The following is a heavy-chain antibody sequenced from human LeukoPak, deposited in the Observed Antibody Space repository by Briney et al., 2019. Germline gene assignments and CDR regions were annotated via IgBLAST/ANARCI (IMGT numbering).Heavy chain of an antibody. J-gene: IGHJ6*03. CDR3: ARAEADYYYYMDV. Sequence: PSETLSLTCTVSGDSISSSSYYWGWIRQPPGKGLEWIGYIYSSGSTYYNPSLKSRVSISVDTSKNQFSLKLSSVTAADTAVYYCARAEADYYYYMDVWGKGTTVTVSS. V-gene: IGHV4-30-4*08. CDR1: GDSISSSSYY. CDR2: IYSSGST.